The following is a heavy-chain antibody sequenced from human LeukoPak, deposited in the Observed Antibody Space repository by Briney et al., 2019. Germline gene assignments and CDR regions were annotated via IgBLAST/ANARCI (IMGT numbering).Heavy chain of an antibody. CDR1: GGSISSGDYY. D-gene: IGHD4-17*01. Sequence: SETLSLTCTVSGGSISSGDYYWSWIRQPPGKGLEWIGYIYYSGSTYYNPFLKSRVTISVDTSKNQFSLKLSTVTAADTAVYYCARVPVGYGDYRQDYWGQGTLVTVSS. J-gene: IGHJ4*02. CDR3: ARVPVGYGDYRQDY. V-gene: IGHV4-30-4*01. CDR2: IYYSGST.